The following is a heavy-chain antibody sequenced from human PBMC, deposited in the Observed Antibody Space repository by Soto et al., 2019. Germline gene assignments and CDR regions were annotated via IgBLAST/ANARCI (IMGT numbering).Heavy chain of an antibody. CDR1: GYTFTSYG. V-gene: IGHV1-18*01. D-gene: IGHD6-13*01. J-gene: IGHJ6*02. CDR3: ARVGASSSWPSYYYYGMDV. CDR2: ISAYNGNT. Sequence: ASVKVSCKASGYTFTSYGISWVRQAPGQGLEWMGWISAYNGNTNYAQKLQGRVTMTTDTSTSTAYMELRSLRSDDTAVYYCARVGASSSWPSYYYYGMDVCGQGTTVTVSS.